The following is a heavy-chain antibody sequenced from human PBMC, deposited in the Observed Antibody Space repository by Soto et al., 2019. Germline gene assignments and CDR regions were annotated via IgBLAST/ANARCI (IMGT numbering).Heavy chain of an antibody. V-gene: IGHV3-11*06. D-gene: IGHD1-26*01. CDR2: ISSSSSYT. CDR1: GFTFSDYY. CDR3: ARDRRELTQGGWFDP. J-gene: IGHJ5*02. Sequence: QVQLVESGGGLVKPGGSLRLSCAASGFTFSDYYMSWVRQAPGKGLEWVSYISSSSSYTNYAASVKGRFTISRDNAKNSLYLQMNSLRAEDTAVYYCARDRRELTQGGWFDPWGQGTLVTVSS.